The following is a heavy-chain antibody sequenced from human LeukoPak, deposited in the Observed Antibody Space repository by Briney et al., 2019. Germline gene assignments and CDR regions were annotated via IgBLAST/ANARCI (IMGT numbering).Heavy chain of an antibody. CDR3: ARSLGATLGEYFQH. J-gene: IGHJ1*01. CDR1: GFTVSSNY. D-gene: IGHD1-26*01. V-gene: IGHV3-66*02. Sequence: GGSLRLSCAASGFTVSSNYMSWVRQAPGKGLEWVSVIYSGGSTYYADSVKGRFTISRDNSKNTLYLQMNSLRAEDTAVYYCARSLGATLGEYFQHWGQGTLVTVSS. CDR2: IYSGGST.